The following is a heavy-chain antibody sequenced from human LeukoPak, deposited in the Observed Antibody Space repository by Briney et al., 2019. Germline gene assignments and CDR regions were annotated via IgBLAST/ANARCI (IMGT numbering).Heavy chain of an antibody. CDR3: AREVAQWLRQFQH. V-gene: IGHV1-2*02. J-gene: IGHJ1*01. CDR2: INPNSGGT. D-gene: IGHD6-19*01. Sequence: ASVKVSCKASGYTFTSYYMHWVRQAPGQGLEWMGWINPNSGGTNYAQKFQGRVTMTRDTSISTAYMELSRLRSDDTAVYYCAREVAQWLRQFQHWGQGTLVTVSS. CDR1: GYTFTSYY.